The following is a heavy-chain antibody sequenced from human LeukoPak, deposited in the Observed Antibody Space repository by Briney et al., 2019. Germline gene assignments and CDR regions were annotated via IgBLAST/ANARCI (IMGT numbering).Heavy chain of an antibody. CDR1: GFTFIAYS. J-gene: IGHJ3*02. CDR2: ISSSSAYI. CDR3: ARENFYDSSGYDAFDI. Sequence: GTSLRLSCAASGFTFIAYSMNWVRQSPGKGLEWVSSISSSSAYIYYADSVEGRFTVSRDNAKNSLYLQMNSLRAEDTAVYYCARENFYDSSGYDAFDIWGQGTMVTVSS. V-gene: IGHV3-21*01. D-gene: IGHD3-22*01.